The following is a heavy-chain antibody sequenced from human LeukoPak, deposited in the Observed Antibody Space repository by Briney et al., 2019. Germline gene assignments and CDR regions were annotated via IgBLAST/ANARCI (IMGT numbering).Heavy chain of an antibody. Sequence: ASVKVSCKASGYTFTAYYMHWVRQAPGQGLEWMGWINPNSGGTNFAQEFQGRVTMTRDTSISTAYMELSSLRYDDTAVYYCARARPPGYYYYGMDVWGQGTTVTVSS. CDR1: GYTFTAYY. J-gene: IGHJ6*02. CDR3: ARARPPGYYYYGMDV. D-gene: IGHD6-6*01. CDR2: INPNSGGT. V-gene: IGHV1-2*02.